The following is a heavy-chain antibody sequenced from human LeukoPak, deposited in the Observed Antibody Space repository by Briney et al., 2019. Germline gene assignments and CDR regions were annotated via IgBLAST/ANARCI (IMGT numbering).Heavy chain of an antibody. J-gene: IGHJ4*02. D-gene: IGHD3-10*01. V-gene: IGHV4-59*08. CDR1: GGSISSYY. CDR3: ARLYYGSGSYSYYFDY. Sequence: SETLSLTCTVSGGSISSYYWSWIRQPPGKGLEWIGYIYYSGSTNYNPSLKSRVTISVDTSKNQFSLKLSSVTAADTAVYYCARLYYGSGSYSYYFDYWGQGTLVTVSS. CDR2: IYYSGST.